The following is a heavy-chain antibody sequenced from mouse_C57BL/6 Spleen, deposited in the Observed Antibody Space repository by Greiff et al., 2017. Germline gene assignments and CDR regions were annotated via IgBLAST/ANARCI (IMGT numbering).Heavy chain of an antibody. Sequence: VQLQQSGAELAKPGASVKLSCKASGYTFTSYWMHWVKQRPGQGLEGIGYINPSSGYTKYNQKFKDKATLTADKSSSTAYMQLSSLTYEDSAVYYCAKHYYGSSYYAMDYWGQGTSVTVSS. D-gene: IGHD1-1*01. CDR2: INPSSGYT. CDR1: GYTFTSYW. J-gene: IGHJ4*01. V-gene: IGHV1-7*01. CDR3: AKHYYGSSYYAMDY.